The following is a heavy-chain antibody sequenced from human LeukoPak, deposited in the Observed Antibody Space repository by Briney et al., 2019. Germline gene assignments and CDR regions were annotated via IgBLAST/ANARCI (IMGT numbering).Heavy chain of an antibody. CDR1: GVTFSSYA. V-gene: IGHV3-21*01. J-gene: IGHJ6*03. CDR3: ARGRNYYGSRSFSSDYYYYYMDV. D-gene: IGHD3-10*01. CDR2: ITTRGSYI. Sequence: GGSLRLSCAASGVTFSSYAMNWVRQAPGEGLEWGSSITTRGSYIYYAESVKGRFTISRDNAKHSLYLQMNSLRAEDTAVYFCARGRNYYGSRSFSSDYYYYYMDVWGKGTTVTVSS.